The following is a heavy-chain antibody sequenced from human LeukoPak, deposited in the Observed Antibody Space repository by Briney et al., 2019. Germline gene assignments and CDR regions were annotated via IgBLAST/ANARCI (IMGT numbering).Heavy chain of an antibody. CDR3: AKDWNRFGY. D-gene: IGHD1-1*01. V-gene: IGHV3-23*01. Sequence: GGSLRLSCAASGFSFDTYAMGWMRQAPGKGLEWVSTISSSDFTTYYADSVKGRFTISRDNSKNTLYLQMNSLRAEDTAVYYCAKDWNRFGYWGQGTLVTVSS. CDR2: ISSSDFTT. J-gene: IGHJ4*02. CDR1: GFSFDTYA.